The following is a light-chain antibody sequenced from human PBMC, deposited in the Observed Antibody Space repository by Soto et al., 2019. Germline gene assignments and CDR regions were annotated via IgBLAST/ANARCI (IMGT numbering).Light chain of an antibody. V-gene: IGKV3-11*01. CDR2: DAF. Sequence: EIVLTQSPATLSLSPGERATLSCRASQSVGSYLAWYQQKPGPAPRLLIYDAFSRATGIPARFSGSGSGTDFTLTISSLEPEDFAVYFCQQRSSWPLTFGGGTMVEIK. CDR1: QSVGSY. CDR3: QQRSSWPLT. J-gene: IGKJ4*01.